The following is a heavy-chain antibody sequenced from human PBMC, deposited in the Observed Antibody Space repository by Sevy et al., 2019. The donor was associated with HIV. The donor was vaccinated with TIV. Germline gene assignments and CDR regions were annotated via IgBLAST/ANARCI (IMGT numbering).Heavy chain of an antibody. J-gene: IGHJ6*02. D-gene: IGHD2-2*02. V-gene: IGHV3-11*01. CDR3: AREGGYCSRTSCYTAYYYYYYGMDV. CDR1: GFTFSDYY. Sequence: GGSLRLSCAASGFTFSDYYMSWIRQAPGKGLEWVSYISSSGSTIDYADSVKGRFTISRDNAKNSLYLQMNSLRAEDTAVYYCAREGGYCSRTSCYTAYYYYYYGMDVWGQGTTVTVSS. CDR2: ISSSGSTI.